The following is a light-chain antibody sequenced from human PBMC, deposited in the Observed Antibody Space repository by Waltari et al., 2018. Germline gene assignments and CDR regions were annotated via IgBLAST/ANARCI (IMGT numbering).Light chain of an antibody. J-gene: IGKJ2*01. Sequence: DIHMTQSPSTLSASVGDRVTITCRASQSIGGWLAWYQQKPGKAPNLLIFKASFLEGGVPSRFSGSGSGTDFTLTISSLQPDDFATYYCQQYQTYPLTFGLGTKLEI. CDR2: KAS. V-gene: IGKV1-5*03. CDR1: QSIGGW. CDR3: QQYQTYPLT.